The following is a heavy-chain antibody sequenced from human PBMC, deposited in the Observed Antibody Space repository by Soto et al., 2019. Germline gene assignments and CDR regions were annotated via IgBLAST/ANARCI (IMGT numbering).Heavy chain of an antibody. D-gene: IGHD3-10*01. V-gene: IGHV4-59*01. Sequence: SETLSLTCTVSGGSISSYYWSWIRQPPGKGLEWIGYIYYSGSTNYNPSLKSRVTISVDTSKNQFSLKLSSVTAADTAVYYCAREEGYGSGSYYHYWGQGTLVTVSS. CDR3: AREEGYGSGSYYHY. J-gene: IGHJ4*02. CDR2: IYYSGST. CDR1: GGSISSYY.